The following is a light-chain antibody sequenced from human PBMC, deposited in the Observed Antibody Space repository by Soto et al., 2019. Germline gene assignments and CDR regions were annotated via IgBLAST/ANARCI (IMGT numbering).Light chain of an antibody. J-gene: IGLJ2*01. Sequence: QSALTQPASVSGSPGQSITISCTGTSSDVGSYNLVSWYQQHSGKAPKLMIYEGSRRPSGVANRFSGSKSDNTASLTISGLEAEDEADYYCCSYAGSSTVVFGGGNKLTVL. CDR2: EGS. CDR1: SSDVGSYNL. CDR3: CSYAGSSTVV. V-gene: IGLV2-23*01.